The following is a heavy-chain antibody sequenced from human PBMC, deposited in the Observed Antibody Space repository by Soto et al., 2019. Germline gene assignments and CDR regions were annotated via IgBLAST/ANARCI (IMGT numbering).Heavy chain of an antibody. CDR2: TYYRSKWYN. D-gene: IGHD2-2*01. CDR1: GDSVSSNSAA. V-gene: IGHV6-1*01. CDR3: ARDILSGYRYCSSTSCAGVYYGMDV. Sequence: PSQTLSLTCAISGDSVSSNSAAWNWIRQSPSRGLEWLGRTYYRSKWYNDYAVSVKSRITINPDTSKNQFSLQLNSVTPEDTAVYYCARDILSGYRYCSSTSCAGVYYGMDVWGQGTTVTVS. J-gene: IGHJ6*02.